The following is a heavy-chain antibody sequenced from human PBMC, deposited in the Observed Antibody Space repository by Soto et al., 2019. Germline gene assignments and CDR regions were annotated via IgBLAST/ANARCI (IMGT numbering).Heavy chain of an antibody. V-gene: IGHV4-39*01. CDR1: GGSISSGGYS. D-gene: IGHD3-22*01. Sequence: SETLSLTCAVSGGSISSGGYSWSWIRQPPGKGLEWIGSIYYSGSTYYNPSLKSRVTISVDTSKNQFSLKLSSVTAADTAVYYCARRYYYDSSPLDYWGQGTLVTVSS. J-gene: IGHJ4*02. CDR3: ARRYYYDSSPLDY. CDR2: IYYSGST.